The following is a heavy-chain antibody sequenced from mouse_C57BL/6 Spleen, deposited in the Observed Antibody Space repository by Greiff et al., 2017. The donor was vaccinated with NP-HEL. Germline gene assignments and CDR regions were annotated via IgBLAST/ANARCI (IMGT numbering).Heavy chain of an antibody. CDR1: GFTFSSYG. D-gene: IGHD2-3*01. V-gene: IGHV5-6*02. CDR3: ARWPGFAY. Sequence: DVTLVESGGDLVKPGGSLKLSCAASGFTFSSYGMSWVRQTPDKRLEWVATISSGGSYTYYPDSVKGRFTISRDNAKNTLYLQMSSLKSEDTAMYYCARWPGFAYWGQGTLVTVSA. J-gene: IGHJ3*01. CDR2: ISSGGSYT.